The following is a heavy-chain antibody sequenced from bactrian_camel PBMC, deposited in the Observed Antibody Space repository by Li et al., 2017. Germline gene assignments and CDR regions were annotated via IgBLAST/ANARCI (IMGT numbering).Heavy chain of an antibody. CDR2: NIEQGGDT. CDR1: RYQYSSYC. Sequence: HVQLVESGGGSVEAGGSLTLSCAASRYQYSSYCMAWFRQAPGKEREEVANIEQGGDTTCTASVKGRFTISRDNAANTLYLQMNSLKLEDTALYYCVADFRQYDSNWYQPDFGYWGQGTQVTVS. V-gene: IGHV3S26*01. J-gene: IGHJ6*01. CDR3: VADFRQYDSNWYQPDFGY. D-gene: IGHD6*01.